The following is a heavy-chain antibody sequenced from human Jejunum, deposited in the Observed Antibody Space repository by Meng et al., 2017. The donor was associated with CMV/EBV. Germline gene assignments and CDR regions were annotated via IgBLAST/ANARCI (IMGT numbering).Heavy chain of an antibody. CDR3: AKESGQYQMLSYYGLDV. V-gene: IGHV3-23*01. J-gene: IGHJ6*02. CDR2: IRRSGGDT. CDR1: TVNTYA. Sequence: TVNTYAMPWDRRAPGKGLEWVSVIRRSGGDTNYADSVKSRFTISRDNSKNTLYLEMSSLRAEDTAIYYCAKESGQYQMLSYYGLDVWGQGTTVTVSS. D-gene: IGHD2-2*01.